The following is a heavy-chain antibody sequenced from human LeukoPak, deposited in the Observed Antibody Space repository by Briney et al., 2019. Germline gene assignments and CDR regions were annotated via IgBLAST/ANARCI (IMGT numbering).Heavy chain of an antibody. CDR1: GYTFASYD. CDR3: ARGEYSGYDIPIDY. V-gene: IGHV1-8*01. Sequence: ASLKVSCKASGYTFASYDIDWVRQATGQGLEWIGWMNPNSGNTGYAQKFQGRVTMTRNTSISTAYMELSSLTSEDTAVYYCARGEYSGYDIPIDYWGQGTLVTVSS. D-gene: IGHD5-12*01. CDR2: MNPNSGNT. J-gene: IGHJ4*02.